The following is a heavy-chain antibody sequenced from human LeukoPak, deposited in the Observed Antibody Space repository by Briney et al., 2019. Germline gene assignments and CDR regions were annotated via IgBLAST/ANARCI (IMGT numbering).Heavy chain of an antibody. D-gene: IGHD3-10*01. Sequence: PLGAFLRLSCTTSGFTISNYVMSWVRAAAGKLQEWVSSISGSAITTYFAGSGKSRFAISKDKSKNTRYLEMTILRAEDMAVYYCAKDQRFGDLDDYRGQGTLVTVSS. CDR3: AKDQRFGDLDDY. V-gene: IGHV3-23*01. J-gene: IGHJ4*02. CDR1: GFTISNYV. CDR2: ISGSAITT.